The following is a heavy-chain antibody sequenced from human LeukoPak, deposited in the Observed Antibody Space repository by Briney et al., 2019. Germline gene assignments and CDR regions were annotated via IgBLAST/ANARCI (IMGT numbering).Heavy chain of an antibody. CDR1: GGTFSSYA. D-gene: IGHD3-10*01. Sequence: SMKVSCKASGGTFSSYAISWVRQAPGQGLEWMGRIIPILGIANYAQKFQGRVTTTADKSTSTAYMELSSLRSEDTAVYYCASQINYYGSGSYYHNWFDPWGQGTLVTVSS. CDR2: IIPILGIA. J-gene: IGHJ5*02. CDR3: ASQINYYGSGSYYHNWFDP. V-gene: IGHV1-69*04.